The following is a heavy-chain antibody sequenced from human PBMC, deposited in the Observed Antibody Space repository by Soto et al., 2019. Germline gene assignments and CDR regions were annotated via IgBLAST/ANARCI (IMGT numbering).Heavy chain of an antibody. V-gene: IGHV3-15*01. CDR3: TTYTAMDHYYYYYGMDV. D-gene: IGHD5-18*01. Sequence: PGGSLRLSCAASGFTFSNAWMSWVRQAPGKGLEWVGRIKSKTDGGTTDYAAPVKGRFTISRDDSKNTLYLQMNSLKTEDTAVYYCTTYTAMDHYYYYYGMDVWGQGTTVTVSS. CDR1: GFTFSNAW. CDR2: IKSKTDGGTT. J-gene: IGHJ6*02.